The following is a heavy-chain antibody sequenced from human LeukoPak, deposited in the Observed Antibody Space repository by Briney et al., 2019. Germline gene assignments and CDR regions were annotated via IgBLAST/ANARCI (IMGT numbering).Heavy chain of an antibody. CDR3: AKADRDSSGTY. V-gene: IGHV3-30*18. Sequence: GRSLRLSCAASEFPFSNYDMHWVRQAPGKGLEWVAIILYDGSNKFYADSVRGRFTISRDNSKNILYLQMNSLRAEDTAVYYCAKADRDSSGTYWGQGALVTVSS. J-gene: IGHJ4*02. D-gene: IGHD3-22*01. CDR2: ILYDGSNK. CDR1: EFPFSNYD.